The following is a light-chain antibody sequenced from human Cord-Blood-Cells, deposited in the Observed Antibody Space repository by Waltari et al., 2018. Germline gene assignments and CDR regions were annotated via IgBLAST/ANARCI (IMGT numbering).Light chain of an antibody. Sequence: SSELTQDPAVSVALGQTVRITCQGDSLRSYYARWYQQKPGQAPVLVIYGKNNRPSGIPDRFSGSSSGNTASLTITGAQAEDEADYYCNSRDSSGNHHVFGTGTKVTVL. CDR3: NSRDSSGNHHV. V-gene: IGLV3-19*01. CDR1: SLRSYY. J-gene: IGLJ1*01. CDR2: GKN.